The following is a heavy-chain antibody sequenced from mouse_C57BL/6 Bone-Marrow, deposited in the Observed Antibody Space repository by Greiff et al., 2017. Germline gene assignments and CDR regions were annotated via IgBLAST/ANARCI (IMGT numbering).Heavy chain of an antibody. CDR2: IWSGGST. CDR3: ASVWYFDV. CDR1: GFSLTSYG. Sequence: VQLQQSGPGLVQPSQSLSITCTVSGFSLTSYGVHWVRQSPGKGLAWLGVIWSGGSTDYNAAFISRLSISKDNSKSQVFFKMNSLQADDTAIYYCASVWYFDVWGTGTTVTVSA. J-gene: IGHJ1*03. V-gene: IGHV2-2*01.